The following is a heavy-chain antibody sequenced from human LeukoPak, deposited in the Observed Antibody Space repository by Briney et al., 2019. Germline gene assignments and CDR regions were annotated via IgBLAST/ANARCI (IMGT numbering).Heavy chain of an antibody. CDR1: GGSISSSSYY. V-gene: IGHV4-39*01. D-gene: IGHD3-10*01. CDR2: IYYSGST. Sequence: SETLSLTCTVSGGSISSSSYYWGWIRQPPGKGLEWIGSIYYSGSTYYNPSLKSRVTISVDTSKNQFSLKLSSVTAADTAVYYCARQHPYCYGSGSPDYWGQGTLVTVSS. J-gene: IGHJ4*02. CDR3: ARQHPYCYGSGSPDY.